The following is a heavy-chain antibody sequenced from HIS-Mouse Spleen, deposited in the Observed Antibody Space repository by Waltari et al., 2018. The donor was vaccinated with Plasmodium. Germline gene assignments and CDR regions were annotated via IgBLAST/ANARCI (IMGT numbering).Heavy chain of an antibody. CDR1: GFPFSSYR. Sequence: EVQLVESGGGLVKPGGSLRLSCAASGFPFSSYRMTWVRQAPGKGLEWVSSISSSSSYIYYADSVKGRFTISRDNAKNSLYLQMNSLRAEDTAVYYCAREDILTGYYNDYWYFDLWGRGTLVTVSS. CDR3: AREDILTGYYNDYWYFDL. J-gene: IGHJ2*01. CDR2: ISSSSSYI. V-gene: IGHV3-21*01. D-gene: IGHD3-9*01.